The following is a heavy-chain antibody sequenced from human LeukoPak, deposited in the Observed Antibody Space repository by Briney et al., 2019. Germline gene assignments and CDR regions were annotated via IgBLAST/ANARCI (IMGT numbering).Heavy chain of an antibody. Sequence: SETLSLTCTVSGGSVSSGAYYWTWIRQPPGKGLEWIGYVYYSGSTNYSPSFKSRVTVSVDTSKNQFSLKLSSVTAADTAMYFCARERSGTARYFDYWGQGTLVTVSS. CDR1: GGSVSSGAYY. CDR3: ARERSGTARYFDY. V-gene: IGHV4-61*08. J-gene: IGHJ4*02. CDR2: VYYSGST. D-gene: IGHD1-26*01.